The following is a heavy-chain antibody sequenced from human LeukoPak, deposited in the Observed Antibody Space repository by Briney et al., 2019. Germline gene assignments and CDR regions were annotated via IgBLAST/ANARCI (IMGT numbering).Heavy chain of an antibody. D-gene: IGHD2-8*01. J-gene: IGHJ4*02. CDR1: GFTFDDYA. CDR3: ARDILPIRGVSDDY. V-gene: IGHV3-9*01. Sequence: GGSLRLSCAASGFTFDDYAMHWVRQAPGKGLEWVSGISWNSGSIGYADSVKGRFTISRDNAKNSLYLQMNSLRAEDTAVYYCARDILPIRGVSDDYWGQGTLVTVSS. CDR2: ISWNSGSI.